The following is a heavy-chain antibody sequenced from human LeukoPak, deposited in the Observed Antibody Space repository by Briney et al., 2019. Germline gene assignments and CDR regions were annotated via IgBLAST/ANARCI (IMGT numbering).Heavy chain of an antibody. CDR2: ISGSGGST. V-gene: IGHV3-23*01. Sequence: PGGSLRLSCAASGFTFSSYAMSWVRQAPGKGLEWVSAISGSGGSTYYADSVKGRFTISRDNSKNTLYLQMNSLRAEDTAVYYCAKGLSYYDSSGYYGYNYWGQGTLVTVSS. D-gene: IGHD3-22*01. CDR1: GFTFSSYA. CDR3: AKGLSYYDSSGYYGYNY. J-gene: IGHJ4*02.